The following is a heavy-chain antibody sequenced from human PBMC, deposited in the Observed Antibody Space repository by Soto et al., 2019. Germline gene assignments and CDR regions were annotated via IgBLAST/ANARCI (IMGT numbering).Heavy chain of an antibody. CDR2: ISGYNGNT. CDR3: ARDQWTLDHSRGWYGD. Sequence: QVQLVQSGGEVKQPGASVKVSCKASGYSFISYGISWVRQDPGQGLEWMGWISGYNGNTKYAQKLQGRVTMTTDTSMSTVYMELRSLRSDDTAVYYCARDQWTLDHSRGWYGDWGQGSLVTVSS. J-gene: IGHJ4*02. CDR1: GYSFISYG. D-gene: IGHD6-19*01. V-gene: IGHV1-18*04.